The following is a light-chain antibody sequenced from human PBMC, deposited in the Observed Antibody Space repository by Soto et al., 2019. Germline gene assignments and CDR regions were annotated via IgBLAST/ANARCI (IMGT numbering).Light chain of an antibody. CDR3: SSYTRTSTYV. Sequence: QSALTQPASVSGSPGQSITISCTGTSSDVGAYNYVSWYQQHPGKAPKLMIYDVTNRPSGVSNRFSGSKSGNTASLTISGLQAEDEADYYCSSYTRTSTYVFGAVTKLTVL. V-gene: IGLV2-14*01. J-gene: IGLJ1*01. CDR2: DVT. CDR1: SSDVGAYNY.